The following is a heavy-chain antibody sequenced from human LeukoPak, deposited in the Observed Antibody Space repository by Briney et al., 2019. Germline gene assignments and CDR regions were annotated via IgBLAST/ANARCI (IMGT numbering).Heavy chain of an antibody. CDR1: GYTFTGYY. V-gene: IGHV1-2*02. D-gene: IGHD6-19*01. J-gene: IGHJ3*02. CDR3: ARIAVAGSAFDT. CDR2: INPNSGGT. Sequence: ASVKVSCKASGYTFTGYYMHWVRQAPGQGLEWMGWINPNSGGTNYAQKFQGRVTMTRDTSISTAYMELSRLRSDDTAVYYCARIAVAGSAFDTWGQGTMVTVSS.